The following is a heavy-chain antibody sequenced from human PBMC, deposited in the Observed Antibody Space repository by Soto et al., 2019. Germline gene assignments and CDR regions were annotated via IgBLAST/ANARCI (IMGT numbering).Heavy chain of an antibody. CDR3: ARSRDWNYAAFDY. CDR2: IWYDGSNK. CDR1: GFTFSSYG. Sequence: GGSLRLSCAASGFTFSSYGMHWVRQAPGKGLEWVAVIWYDGSNKYYADSVKGRFTISRDNSKNTLYLQMNSLRAEDTAVYYCARSRDWNYAAFDYWGQGTLVTVSS. D-gene: IGHD1-7*01. V-gene: IGHV3-33*01. J-gene: IGHJ4*02.